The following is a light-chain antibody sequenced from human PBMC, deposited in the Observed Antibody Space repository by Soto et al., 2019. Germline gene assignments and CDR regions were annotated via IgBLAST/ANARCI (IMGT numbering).Light chain of an antibody. Sequence: EIVLKQSPGTLSLSPGERATLSCRASQSLSTNYLAWYQRKPGQAPRLLIYGASSRATDIPRRFSGSGSGTDCTITITRLEPEDFAVYYCQQYGDSPPTFGQGTKVEIK. V-gene: IGKV3-20*01. CDR2: GAS. CDR1: QSLSTNY. J-gene: IGKJ1*01. CDR3: QQYGDSPPT.